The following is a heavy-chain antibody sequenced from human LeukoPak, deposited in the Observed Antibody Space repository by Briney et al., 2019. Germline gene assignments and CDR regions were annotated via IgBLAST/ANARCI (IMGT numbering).Heavy chain of an antibody. CDR1: GFTFSSYG. D-gene: IGHD6-13*01. CDR2: IRYDGSNK. Sequence: GGSLRLSCAASGFTFSSYGMHWVRQAPGKGLEWVAFIRYDGSNKYYADSVKGRFTISRDNSKNTLYLQMNSLRAEDTAVYYCAKDNWVGSRSFDYWGQGTLVTVSS. CDR3: AKDNWVGSRSFDY. J-gene: IGHJ4*02. V-gene: IGHV3-30*02.